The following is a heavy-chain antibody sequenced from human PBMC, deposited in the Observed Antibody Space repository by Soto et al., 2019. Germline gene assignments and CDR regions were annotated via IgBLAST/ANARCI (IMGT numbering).Heavy chain of an antibody. J-gene: IGHJ6*02. CDR3: ARHCSSTSCYSPYYNYGMDV. V-gene: IGHV5-51*01. Sequence: GESLKISCNGSGYSFTSYWIGWVRQMPGKGLEWMGIIYPVDSDTRYSPSFQGQVTISADKSISTAYLQWSSLKASDTAMYYCARHCSSTSCYSPYYNYGMDVWGQGTTVTVSS. CDR2: IYPVDSDT. D-gene: IGHD2-2*01. CDR1: GYSFTSYW.